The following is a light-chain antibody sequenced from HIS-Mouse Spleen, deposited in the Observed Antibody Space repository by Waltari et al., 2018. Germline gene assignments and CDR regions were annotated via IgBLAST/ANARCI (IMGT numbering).Light chain of an antibody. CDR3: CSYAGSSTVV. Sequence: QSALTQPAPVSGPPGQSLTTSCPGTNCDVGSHNLITWYQQHPGKAPKLMNYEGSKRPSGVSNRFSGSKSGNTASLTISGLQAEDEADYYCCSYAGSSTVVFGGGTKLTVL. V-gene: IGLV2-23*01. CDR2: EGS. J-gene: IGLJ2*01. CDR1: NCDVGSHNL.